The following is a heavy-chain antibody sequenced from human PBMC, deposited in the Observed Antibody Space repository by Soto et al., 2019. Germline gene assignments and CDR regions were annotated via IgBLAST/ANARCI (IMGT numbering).Heavy chain of an antibody. J-gene: IGHJ4*01. CDR1: GGSFSGYY. Sequence: ETLSLTCAVYGGSFSGYYWSWIRQPPGKGLEWIGEINHRGSTNYNPSLKSRVTISVDTSKNQFSLKLSSVTAADTAVYYCARGQLGVVSMDYWGQGTLVTVSS. CDR2: INHRGST. CDR3: ARGQLGVVSMDY. D-gene: IGHD3-3*01. V-gene: IGHV4-34*01.